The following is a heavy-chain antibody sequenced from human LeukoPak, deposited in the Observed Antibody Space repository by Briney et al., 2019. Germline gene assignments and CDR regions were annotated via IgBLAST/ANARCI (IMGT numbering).Heavy chain of an antibody. CDR3: AIPGIAAAGETYLDY. Sequence: GGSLRLSCAASGFTFDDYAMHWVRQAPGRGLEWVSGISWNSGSIGYADSVKGRFTISRDNSKNTLYLQVDSPRAEDTAVYYCAIPGIAAAGETYLDYWGQGTLVTVSS. CDR1: GFTFDDYA. V-gene: IGHV3-9*01. CDR2: ISWNSGSI. D-gene: IGHD6-13*01. J-gene: IGHJ4*02.